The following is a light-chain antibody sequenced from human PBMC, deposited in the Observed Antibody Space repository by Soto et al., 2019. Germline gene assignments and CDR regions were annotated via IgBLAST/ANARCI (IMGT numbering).Light chain of an antibody. CDR2: KAS. Sequence: IQMTQSPSTLSASVGDRVTTTCRASQTIGSWLAWYQAKPGKAPNLLIYKASTLGSGVPSRFSGSGSGTEFTLTINSLQPDDFGTYYCQQYDTYWTFGQGTKVEIK. CDR3: QQYDTYWT. J-gene: IGKJ1*01. V-gene: IGKV1-5*03. CDR1: QTIGSW.